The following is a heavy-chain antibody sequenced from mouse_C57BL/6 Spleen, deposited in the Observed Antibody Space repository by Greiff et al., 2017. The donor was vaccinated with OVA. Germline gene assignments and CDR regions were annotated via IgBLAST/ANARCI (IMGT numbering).Heavy chain of an antibody. CDR3: ARGWLLRGWFAY. CDR2: INPNNGGT. V-gene: IGHV1-26*01. J-gene: IGHJ3*01. CDR1: GYTFTDYY. D-gene: IGHD2-3*01. Sequence: VQLQQSGPELVKPWASVKISCKASGYTFTDYYMNWVKQSHGKSLEWIGDINPNNGGTSYNQKFKGKATLTVDKSSSTAYMELRSLTSEDSAVYYCARGWLLRGWFAYWGQGTLVTVSA.